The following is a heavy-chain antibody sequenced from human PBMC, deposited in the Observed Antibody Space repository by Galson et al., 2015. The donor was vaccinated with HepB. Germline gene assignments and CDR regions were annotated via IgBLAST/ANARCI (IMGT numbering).Heavy chain of an antibody. D-gene: IGHD2-2*01. CDR3: ARGYCGSTSCYFLGY. V-gene: IGHV1-2*02. J-gene: IGHJ4*02. CDR1: GYTFTGYY. Sequence: SVKVSCKASGYTFTGYYMHWVRQAPGQGLEWMGWINPNSGGTNYAQKFQGRVTMTRDTSISTAYMELSRLRSDDTAVYYCARGYCGSTSCYFLGYWGQGTLVTVSS. CDR2: INPNSGGT.